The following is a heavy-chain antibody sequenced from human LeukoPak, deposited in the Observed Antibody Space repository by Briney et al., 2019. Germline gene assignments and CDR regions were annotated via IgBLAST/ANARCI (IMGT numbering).Heavy chain of an antibody. CDR3: AKDYDFWSGYFDY. J-gene: IGHJ4*02. V-gene: IGHV3-23*01. CDR2: VSPSGDIT. Sequence: GGSLRLSCAASGFTFSSHGMDWVRQAPGMGLEWVSGVSPSGDITYYADSVKGRFAISRDNSRNTVYFQLNSLRADDTAVYYCAKDYDFWSGYFDYWGQGTLVTVSS. D-gene: IGHD3-3*01. CDR1: GFTFSSHG.